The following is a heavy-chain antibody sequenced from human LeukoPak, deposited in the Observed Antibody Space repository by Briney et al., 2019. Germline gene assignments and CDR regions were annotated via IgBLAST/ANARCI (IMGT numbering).Heavy chain of an antibody. Sequence: GGSLRLSCDASGFNFNTYTMYWVRQAPGQGLEWVSGIRHSDGRTYYADSVRGRFTISSDIFKNTLYLQMNGLRADDTALYYCAKGLERESRLDSWGQGTLVTVSS. J-gene: IGHJ4*02. D-gene: IGHD1-1*01. CDR2: IRHSDGRT. CDR3: AKGLERESRLDS. V-gene: IGHV3-23*01. CDR1: GFNFNTYT.